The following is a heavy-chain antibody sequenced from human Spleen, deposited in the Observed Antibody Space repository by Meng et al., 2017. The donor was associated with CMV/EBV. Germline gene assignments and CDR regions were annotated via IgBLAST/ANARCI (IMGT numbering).Heavy chain of an antibody. V-gene: IGHV3-21*01. Sequence: GGSLRLSCAASGFTFSSYSMNWVRQAPGKGLEWVSSISSSSSYIYYADSVKGRFTISRDNAKNSLYLQMNSLRAEDTAVYYCATSPGGIVLMVYAIDYYGMDVWGQGTTVTVSS. CDR1: GFTFSSYS. J-gene: IGHJ6*02. CDR3: ATSPGGIVLMVYAIDYYGMDV. D-gene: IGHD2-8*01. CDR2: ISSSSSYI.